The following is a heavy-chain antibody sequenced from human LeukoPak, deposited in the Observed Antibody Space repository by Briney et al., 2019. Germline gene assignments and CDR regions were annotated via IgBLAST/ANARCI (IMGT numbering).Heavy chain of an antibody. CDR2: VSSSGSTI. CDR3: ARLGYGSGSYYIYGMDV. V-gene: IGHV3-11*01. J-gene: IGHJ6*02. D-gene: IGHD3-10*01. Sequence: PGGSLRLSCAASGFTLSNYAMSWVRQAPGKGLEWVSYVSSSGSTIYYADSVKGRFTISRDNAKNSLYLQMNSLRAEDTAVYYCARLGYGSGSYYIYGMDVWGQGTTVTVSS. CDR1: GFTLSNYA.